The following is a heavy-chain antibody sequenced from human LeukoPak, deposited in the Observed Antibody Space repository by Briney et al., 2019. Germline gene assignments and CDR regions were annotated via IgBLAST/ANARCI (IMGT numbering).Heavy chain of an antibody. V-gene: IGHV5-51*01. CDR3: AYSHDYGGPGPFDY. CDR2: IYPGDSDT. CDR1: GYSFSSYW. Sequence: PGESLRISCAGSGYSFSSYWMGWVRQAPGKGLEWMGSIYPGDSDTRYSPSFQGQVTISADKSISTAYLQWSSLKASDTAMYYCAYSHDYGGPGPFDYWGQGTLVTVSS. J-gene: IGHJ4*02. D-gene: IGHD4-23*01.